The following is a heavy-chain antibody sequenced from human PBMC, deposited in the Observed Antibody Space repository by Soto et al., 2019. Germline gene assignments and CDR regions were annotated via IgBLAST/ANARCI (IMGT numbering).Heavy chain of an antibody. CDR1: GYTFTSYA. Sequence: ASVKVSCKASGYTFTSYAMHWVRQAPGQRLEWMGWINAGNGNTKYSQKFQGRVTITRDTSASTAYMELSSLRSEDTAVYYCARSQGYCSGGSCYLGGRYYYYGMDVWGKGPTVTVSS. D-gene: IGHD2-15*01. V-gene: IGHV1-3*01. CDR3: ARSQGYCSGGSCYLGGRYYYYGMDV. CDR2: INAGNGNT. J-gene: IGHJ6*04.